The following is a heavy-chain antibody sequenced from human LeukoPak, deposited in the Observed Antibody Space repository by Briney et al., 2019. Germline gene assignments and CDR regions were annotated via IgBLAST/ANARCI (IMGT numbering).Heavy chain of an antibody. CDR3: ARVVYTNWFDP. CDR2: TYYRSKWYN. J-gene: IGHJ5*02. CDR1: GDSFSSNSAA. D-gene: IGHD2-8*01. V-gene: IGHV6-1*01. Sequence: SQTLSLTCALSGDSFSSNSAAWDWLRQSPSRGLEWLGRTYYRSKWYNDYAVSVKSRITINPDTSKNQFSLQLNSVTPEDTAVYYCARVVYTNWFDPWGQGTLVTVSS.